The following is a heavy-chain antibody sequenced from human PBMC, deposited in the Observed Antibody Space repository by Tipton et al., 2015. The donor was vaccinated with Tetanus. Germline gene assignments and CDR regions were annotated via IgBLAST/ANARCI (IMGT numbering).Heavy chain of an antibody. J-gene: IGHJ3*02. CDR1: GFTFKSYT. Sequence: SLRLSCAASGFTFKSYTLNWVRQAPGKGLDWVSSISSGGNYIYYADSVKGRFTISRDGNSLYLQMNSLRAEDTALYYCAKVGNYGVNVDAFDIWGQGTMVTVSS. CDR3: AKVGNYGVNVDAFDI. D-gene: IGHD4-23*01. V-gene: IGHV3-21*01. CDR2: ISSGGNYI.